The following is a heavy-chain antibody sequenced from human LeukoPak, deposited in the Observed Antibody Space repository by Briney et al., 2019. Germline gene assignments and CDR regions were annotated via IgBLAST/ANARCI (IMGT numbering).Heavy chain of an antibody. CDR3: AKGSGGSGSYSKYYFDY. CDR1: GYTFTSYG. D-gene: IGHD3-10*01. J-gene: IGHJ4*02. Sequence: ASVKVSCKASGYTFTSYGISWVRQAPGQGLEWMGWISAYNGNTNYAQKLQGRVTMTTDTSTSTAYMELRSLRSDDTAVYYCAKGSGGSGSYSKYYFDYWGQGTLVTVSS. V-gene: IGHV1-18*01. CDR2: ISAYNGNT.